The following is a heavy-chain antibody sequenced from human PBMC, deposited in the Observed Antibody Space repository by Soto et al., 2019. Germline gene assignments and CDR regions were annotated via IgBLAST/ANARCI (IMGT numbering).Heavy chain of an antibody. J-gene: IGHJ4*02. Sequence: QVQLVQSGAEVKKPGSSVKVSCKASGDTFSSYAISWVRQAPGQGLEWLGGIIPIYATANYAQKFQGRVTLTGDESTNTAYMELRSLRAEDTAVYYCAKTPPPTTATAYYFDYWGQGTLGTVSS. D-gene: IGHD4-17*01. CDR3: AKTPPPTTATAYYFDY. CDR1: GDTFSSYA. V-gene: IGHV1-69*12. CDR2: IIPIYATA.